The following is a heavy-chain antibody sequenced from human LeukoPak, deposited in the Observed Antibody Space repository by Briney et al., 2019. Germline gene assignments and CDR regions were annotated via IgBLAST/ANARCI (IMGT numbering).Heavy chain of an antibody. CDR1: GLTVSSNH. V-gene: IGHV3-53*01. Sequence: GGSLRLSCAASGLTVSSNHMTWVRQAPGKGLEWVSVIYSGGGTYYADSVKGRFTISRDTSKNTLYLQMNSLRAEDTAVYYCARDMLGYWGQGTLVTVSS. CDR2: IYSGGGT. D-gene: IGHD2-8*01. CDR3: ARDMLGY. J-gene: IGHJ4*02.